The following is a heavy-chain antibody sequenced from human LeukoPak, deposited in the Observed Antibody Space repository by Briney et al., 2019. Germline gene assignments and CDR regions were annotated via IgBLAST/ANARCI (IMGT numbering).Heavy chain of an antibody. CDR2: IYYSGST. J-gene: IGHJ3*02. Sequence: SETLSLTCTVSGGSISSYYWSWIRQPPGKGLEWIGYIYYSGSTNYNPSLKSRVTISVDTSKNQFSLKLSSVTAADTAVYYCARRLYFDTSGSDAFDIGGQGTMVTVS. V-gene: IGHV4-59*08. CDR3: ARRLYFDTSGSDAFDI. D-gene: IGHD3-22*01. CDR1: GGSISSYY.